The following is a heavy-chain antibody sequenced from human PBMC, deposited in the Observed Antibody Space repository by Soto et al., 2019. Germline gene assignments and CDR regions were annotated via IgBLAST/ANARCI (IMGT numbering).Heavy chain of an antibody. V-gene: IGHV3-33*01. Sequence: PGGSLRLSCAASGFTFSSYGMHWVRQAPGKGLEWVAVIWYDGSNEYYGDPVKGRFTISRDNSKNTLYLQMNSLRAEDTGVYYCARRRGYSGDDNNEYYYYFYGMDVWGQGTTVTVSS. J-gene: IGHJ6*02. CDR3: ARRRGYSGDDNNEYYYYFYGMDV. CDR1: GFTFSSYG. CDR2: IWYDGSNE. D-gene: IGHD5-12*01.